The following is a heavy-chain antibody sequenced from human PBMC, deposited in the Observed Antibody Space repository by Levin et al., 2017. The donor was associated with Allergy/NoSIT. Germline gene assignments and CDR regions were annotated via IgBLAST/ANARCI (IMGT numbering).Heavy chain of an antibody. CDR2: IYNSGST. CDR1: GGSISGSY. D-gene: IGHD3-10*01. CDR3: ARYGSGNYARFDY. Sequence: SQTLSLTCTVSGGSISGSYWSWIRQPPGKGLEWIGYIYNSGSTNYNPSLKSRVTISVDTSKNQFSLKLSSVTAADTAVYYCARYGSGNYARFDYWGQGTLVTVSS. V-gene: IGHV4-59*01. J-gene: IGHJ4*02.